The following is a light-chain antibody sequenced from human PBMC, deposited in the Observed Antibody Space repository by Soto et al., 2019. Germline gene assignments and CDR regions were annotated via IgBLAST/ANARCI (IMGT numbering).Light chain of an antibody. J-gene: IGKJ5*01. CDR1: QSVSSN. V-gene: IGKV3D-15*01. CDR3: QRYNNWPPA. Sequence: EIVMTQSPATLSVSPGERATLSCRASQSVSSNLAWYQQKPGQAPRLLIYGASIRATGIPARFSGSGSGTEFTLTISSLQAEDVAVYYCQRYNNWPPAFGQGTRLEIK. CDR2: GAS.